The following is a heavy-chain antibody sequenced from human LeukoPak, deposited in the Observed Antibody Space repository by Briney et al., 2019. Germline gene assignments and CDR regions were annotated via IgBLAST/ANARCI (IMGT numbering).Heavy chain of an antibody. V-gene: IGHV3-74*01. CDR2: INSDGSST. CDR1: GFTFSSYW. Sequence: TGGSLRLSCAASGFTFSSYWMHWVRQAPGKGLVWVSRINSDGSSTSYADSVKGRFTISRDNSKNTLYLQMNSLRAEDTAVYYCAKDKKLWPPNGFVYWGQGTLVTVSS. D-gene: IGHD5-18*01. J-gene: IGHJ4*02. CDR3: AKDKKLWPPNGFVY.